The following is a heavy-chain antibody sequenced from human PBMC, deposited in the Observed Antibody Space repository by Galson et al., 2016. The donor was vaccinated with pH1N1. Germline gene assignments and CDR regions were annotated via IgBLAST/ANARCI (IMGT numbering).Heavy chain of an antibody. Sequence: PALVKPPQTLRLTCTLSGFSLSTSAVGVGWIRHPPGKALEWLALIFWNDVRHYRPTLKNRLTITKGTSENLGVLTKTNMDPVDTATYYCAHREYGDFVCSFDDWGQGALVTVSS. J-gene: IGHJ4*02. V-gene: IGHV2-5*01. CDR1: GFSLSTSAVG. CDR3: AHREYGDFVCSFDD. CDR2: IFWNDVR. D-gene: IGHD4-17*01.